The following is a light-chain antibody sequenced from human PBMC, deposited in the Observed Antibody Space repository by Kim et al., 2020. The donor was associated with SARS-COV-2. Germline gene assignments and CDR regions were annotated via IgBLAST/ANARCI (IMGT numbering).Light chain of an antibody. Sequence: ASVGDRVTITCRASQSISTYLNWYQQKPGKAPKLLIYAASSLQSGVPSRFSGSGSGTDFTLSISSLQPEDFASYYCQQSYSTPRTFGQGTKLEI. CDR2: AAS. J-gene: IGKJ2*01. CDR1: QSISTY. CDR3: QQSYSTPRT. V-gene: IGKV1-39*01.